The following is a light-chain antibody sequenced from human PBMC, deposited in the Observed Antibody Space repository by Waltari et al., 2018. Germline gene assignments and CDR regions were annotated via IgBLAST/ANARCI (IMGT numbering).Light chain of an antibody. CDR1: QSVSSN. V-gene: IGKV3-15*01. J-gene: IGKJ2*01. Sequence: VMTQSPVTLSVSPGDRATLSCRASQSVSSNLAWYQQKPGQAPRLLGYDISTRATGIPDRFSATGSGTEFTLTISSLQSEDFAVYFCLQYNNWPPYTFGQGTKLEIK. CDR3: LQYNNWPPYT. CDR2: DIS.